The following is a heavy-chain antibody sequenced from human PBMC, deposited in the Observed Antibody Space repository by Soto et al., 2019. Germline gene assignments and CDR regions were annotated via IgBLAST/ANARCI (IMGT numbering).Heavy chain of an antibody. Sequence: PGGSLRLSCAASGFSFSSYEMNWVRQAPGKGLEWVSAIGDGGDTTHYADSVKGRFTISRDNSKNTLYLQMDSLRAEDTAVYYCAKNRGIIMIVESWGQGNLVTVSS. CDR3: AKNRGIIMIVES. CDR2: IGDGGDTT. V-gene: IGHV3-23*01. D-gene: IGHD3-22*01. CDR1: GFSFSSYE. J-gene: IGHJ4*02.